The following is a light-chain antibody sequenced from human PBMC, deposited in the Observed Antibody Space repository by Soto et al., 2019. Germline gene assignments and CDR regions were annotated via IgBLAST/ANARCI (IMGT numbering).Light chain of an antibody. V-gene: IGKV3-20*01. CDR3: QSGFT. CDR2: GAS. CDR1: QSVSSTY. Sequence: EIVLTQSPGTLSLSPGERATLSCRASQSVSSTYLAWYQQKPGQAPRLLIYGASSRATGIPDRFSGSGSGTDFTLTITRLEPEDFAVYYCQSGFTFGPGTKVDIK. J-gene: IGKJ3*01.